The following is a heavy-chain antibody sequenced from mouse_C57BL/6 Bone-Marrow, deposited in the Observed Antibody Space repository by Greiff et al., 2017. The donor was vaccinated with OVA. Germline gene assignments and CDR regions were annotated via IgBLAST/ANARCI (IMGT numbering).Heavy chain of an antibody. CDR2: ISSGGSYT. Sequence: DVKLVESGGDLVKPGGSLKLSCAASGFTFSSYGMSWVRQTPDKRLEWVATISSGGSYTYYPDSVKGRFTISRDNAKNTLYLQMSSLKSEDTAMYYCARRGIPHWYFDVWGTGTTVTVSS. CDR1: GFTFSSYG. J-gene: IGHJ1*03. V-gene: IGHV5-6*02. CDR3: ARRGIPHWYFDV.